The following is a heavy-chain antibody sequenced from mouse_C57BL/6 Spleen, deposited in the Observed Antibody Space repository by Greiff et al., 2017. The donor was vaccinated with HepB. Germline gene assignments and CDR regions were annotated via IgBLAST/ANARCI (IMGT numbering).Heavy chain of an antibody. J-gene: IGHJ1*03. CDR2: ISYSGST. Sequence: EVQLQESGPGLAKPSQTLSLTCSVTGYSITSYYWNWIRKFPGNKLEYMGYISYSGSTYYNPSLKSRISITRDTSKNQYYLQLNSVTTEDTATYYCARRDLRGLRYFDVWGTGTTVTVSS. CDR3: ARRDLRGLRYFDV. D-gene: IGHD1-1*01. CDR1: GYSITSYY. V-gene: IGHV3-8*01.